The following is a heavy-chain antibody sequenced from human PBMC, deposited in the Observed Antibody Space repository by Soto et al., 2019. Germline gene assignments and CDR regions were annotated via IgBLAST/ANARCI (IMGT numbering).Heavy chain of an antibody. D-gene: IGHD2-2*01. Sequence: ASVKVSCKASGGTFSSYAISWVRQAPGQGLEWMGGIIPIFGTANYAQKFQGRVTITADESTSTAYMELSSLRSEDTDVYYCARPLGYCSSTSCHDAFDIWGQGTMVTVSS. CDR3: ARPLGYCSSTSCHDAFDI. CDR1: GGTFSSYA. J-gene: IGHJ3*02. CDR2: IIPIFGTA. V-gene: IGHV1-69*13.